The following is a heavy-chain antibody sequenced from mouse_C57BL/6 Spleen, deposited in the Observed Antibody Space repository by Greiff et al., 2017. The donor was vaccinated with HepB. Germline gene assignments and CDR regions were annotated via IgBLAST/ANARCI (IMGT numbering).Heavy chain of an antibody. D-gene: IGHD1-1*02. CDR1: GYSFTGYY. V-gene: IGHV1-42*01. CDR2: INPSTGGT. Sequence: LVEPGASVKISCKASGYSFTGYYMNWVKQSPEKSLEWIGEINPSTGGTTYNQKFKAKATLTVDKSSSTAYMQLKSLTSEDSAVYYCARRGREFAYWGQGTLVTVSA. CDR3: ARRGREFAY. J-gene: IGHJ3*01.